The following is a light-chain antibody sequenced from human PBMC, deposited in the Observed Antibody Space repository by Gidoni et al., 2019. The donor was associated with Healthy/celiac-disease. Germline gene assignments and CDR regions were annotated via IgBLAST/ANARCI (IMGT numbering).Light chain of an antibody. V-gene: IGLV1-47*01. CDR1: SSNIGSNY. CDR2: RNN. J-gene: IGLJ3*02. Sequence: QSVLTQPPSASGTPGQGVTISCSGSSSNIGSNYVYWYQQLPVTAPKLLIYRNNQRPSGVPDRFSGSKSGTSASLAISGLRSEDEADYYCAAWDDSLSGWVFGGGTKLTVL. CDR3: AAWDDSLSGWV.